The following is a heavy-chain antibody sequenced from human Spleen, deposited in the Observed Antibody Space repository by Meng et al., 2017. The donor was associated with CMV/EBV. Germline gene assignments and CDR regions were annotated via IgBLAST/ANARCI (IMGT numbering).Heavy chain of an antibody. CDR2: INTRGDNI. J-gene: IGHJ4*02. Sequence: GESLKISCAASGFTFINYEMNWVRQAPGKGLEWVSYINTRGDNIYYADSLKGRFTISRDNAQNSLYLQMNSLRAEDTAVYYCAKDTGRYCRSTSCQGYFDYWGQGTLVTVSS. CDR3: AKDTGRYCRSTSCQGYFDY. CDR1: GFTFINYE. V-gene: IGHV3-48*03. D-gene: IGHD2-2*01.